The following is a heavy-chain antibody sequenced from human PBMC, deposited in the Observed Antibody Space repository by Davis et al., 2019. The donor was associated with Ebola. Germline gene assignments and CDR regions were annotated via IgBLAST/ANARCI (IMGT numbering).Heavy chain of an antibody. Sequence: PGGSLRLSCAASGFTFSGSAMHWVRQASGKGLEWVGRIRSKANSYATAYAASVKGRFTISRDDSKNTAYLKMNSLKTEDTAVYYCTRSEYSSSGRDYWGQGTLVTVSS. CDR1: GFTFSGSA. CDR2: IRSKANSYAT. V-gene: IGHV3-73*01. J-gene: IGHJ4*02. CDR3: TRSEYSSSGRDY. D-gene: IGHD6-6*01.